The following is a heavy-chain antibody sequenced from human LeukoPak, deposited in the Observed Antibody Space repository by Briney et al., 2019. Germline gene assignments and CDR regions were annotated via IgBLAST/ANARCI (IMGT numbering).Heavy chain of an antibody. CDR2: ISDSCGRT. V-gene: IGHV3-23*01. J-gene: IGHJ4*02. Sequence: GGSLRLSRAVSGITLSNYGMSWFRQAPGKGLEWVAGISDSCGRTNYADSLKDRFTIPKDNPKNTLYLQMNSLRAEDTAVYFCAKRGVVIRVILVGFHKEAYYFDSWGQGALVTVSS. D-gene: IGHD3-22*01. CDR3: AKRGVVIRVILVGFHKEAYYFDS. CDR1: GITLSNYG.